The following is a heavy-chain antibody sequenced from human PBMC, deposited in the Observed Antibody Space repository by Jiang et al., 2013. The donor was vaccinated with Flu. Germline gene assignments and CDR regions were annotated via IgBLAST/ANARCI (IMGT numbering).Heavy chain of an antibody. CDR2: IYTSGST. D-gene: IGHD6-19*01. J-gene: IGHJ4*02. CDR3: AGQYTTGWYHY. V-gene: IGHV4-61*02. Sequence: GLVKPSQTLSLTCTVSGGSISSGSYYWSWIRQPAGKGLEWIGRIYTSGSTNYNPSLKSRVTISVDTSKNQFSLKLSSVTAADTAVYYCAGQYTTGWYHYWGQGTLVTVSS. CDR1: GGSISSGSYY.